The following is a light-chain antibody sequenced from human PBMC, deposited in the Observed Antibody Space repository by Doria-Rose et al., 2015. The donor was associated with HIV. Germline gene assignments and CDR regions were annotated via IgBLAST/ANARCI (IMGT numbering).Light chain of an antibody. J-gene: IGKJ1*01. V-gene: IGKV3-20*01. CDR2: SAS. Sequence: TQSPGTLSLPPGERATLSCRASQSVSANYLAWYQQRPGQSPRLLIYSASSRATDIPGRFSGSGSGTDFTLTISRLEPEDFAVYYCHQYASSRTFGQGTKVEIK. CDR1: QSVSANY. CDR3: HQYASSRT.